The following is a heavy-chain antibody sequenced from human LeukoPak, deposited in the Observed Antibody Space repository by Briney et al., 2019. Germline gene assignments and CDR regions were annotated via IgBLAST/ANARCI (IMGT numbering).Heavy chain of an antibody. CDR2: FYYSGST. J-gene: IGHJ6*02. CDR3: ARHPGGVVGASFYYGMDV. V-gene: IGHV4-59*08. CDR1: GGSISSYY. D-gene: IGHD2-15*01. Sequence: SETLSLTCTVSGGSISSYYWSWIRQPPGKGLEWIGYFYYSGSTNYNPSLKSRVTISVDTSKNQFSLKLSSVTAADTAVYYCARHPGGVVGASFYYGMDVWGQGTTVTVSS.